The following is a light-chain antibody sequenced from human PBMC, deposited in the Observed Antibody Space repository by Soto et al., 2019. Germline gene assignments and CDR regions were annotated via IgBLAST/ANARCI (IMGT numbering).Light chain of an antibody. CDR3: QAYDYSLTAFV. V-gene: IGLV1-40*01. CDR1: NSNLGAGYD. CDR2: GNR. J-gene: IGLJ3*02. Sequence: QLVLTQPPSVSGAPGQRVTISCTGNNSNLGAGYDVHWYQQLPGAAPKLVVFGNRNRPSVVPERFSGSKSGTSASLAITGLQAEDEADYYCQAYDYSLTAFVFGGGTKLTGL.